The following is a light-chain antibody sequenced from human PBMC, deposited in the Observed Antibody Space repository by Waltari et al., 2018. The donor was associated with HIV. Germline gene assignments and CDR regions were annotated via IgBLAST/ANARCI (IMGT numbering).Light chain of an antibody. J-gene: IGKJ4*01. CDR1: ANVRGD. Sequence: DTQLTQSPSSLPASVGARVTITCRASANVRGDLGWFQQQAGKAPKRLIYAVSNLQGGVPSRFNGSGFATEFTLTISSLQPEDFATYYCLQYNAFPLTFGGGTRVE. V-gene: IGKV1-17*01. CDR2: AVS. CDR3: LQYNAFPLT.